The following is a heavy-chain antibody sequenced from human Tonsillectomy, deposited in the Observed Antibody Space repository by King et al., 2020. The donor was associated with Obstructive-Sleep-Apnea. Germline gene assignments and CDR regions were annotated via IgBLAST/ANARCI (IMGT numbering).Heavy chain of an antibody. V-gene: IGHV3-23*04. D-gene: IGHD3-10*01. Sequence: VQLVESGGGMVQPGGSLRLSCAASGFTFSSYGISWVRQAPGKGLEWVSAINTRGTTFYAGSVRGRFPISRDNSQYTVNLQVNSLRAEDTALYYCAKEGVGSGVYWVDSWGQGTLVTVSS. J-gene: IGHJ4*02. CDR2: INTRGTT. CDR3: AKEGVGSGVYWVDS. CDR1: GFTFSSYG.